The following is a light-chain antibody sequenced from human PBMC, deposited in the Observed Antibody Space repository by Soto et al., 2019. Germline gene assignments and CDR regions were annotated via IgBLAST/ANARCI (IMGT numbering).Light chain of an antibody. CDR1: SSDVGAYNY. V-gene: IGLV2-14*01. CDR2: EVS. Sequence: ALTQPASVSGSPGQSITISCTGTSSDVGAYNYFSWFQQHPGKAPTLIISEVSNRPSGVSNRFSGSKSGNAASLTISGLQAEDEADYFCFSFTTDWTHVFGTGTKVTVL. CDR3: FSFTTDWTHV. J-gene: IGLJ1*01.